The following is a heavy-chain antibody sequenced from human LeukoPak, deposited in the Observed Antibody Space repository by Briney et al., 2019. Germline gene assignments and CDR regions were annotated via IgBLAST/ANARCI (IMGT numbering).Heavy chain of an antibody. J-gene: IGHJ4*02. Sequence: GGSLRLSCGASGFTLSTYWMSWVRQAPGKGLEWVASIKEDGSEKNHVDSLKGRFTISRDNAKNSVYLQMNSLRAEDTAVYYCARADWDTAMIDYWGQGTLVTVSS. D-gene: IGHD5-18*01. CDR2: IKEDGSEK. V-gene: IGHV3-7*01. CDR1: GFTLSTYW. CDR3: ARADWDTAMIDY.